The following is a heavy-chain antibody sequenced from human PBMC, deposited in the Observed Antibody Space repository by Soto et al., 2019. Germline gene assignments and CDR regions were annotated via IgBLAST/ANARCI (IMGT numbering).Heavy chain of an antibody. CDR2: IIPIFGTA. D-gene: IGHD3-3*01. Sequence: SVKVSCKASGGTFSSYAISWARQAPGQGLEWMGGIIPIFGTANYAQKFQGRVTITADESTSTAYMELSSLRSEDTAVYYCARLYYDFWSGAPLHGMDVWGQGTTVTVSS. CDR3: ARLYYDFWSGAPLHGMDV. J-gene: IGHJ6*02. CDR1: GGTFSSYA. V-gene: IGHV1-69*13.